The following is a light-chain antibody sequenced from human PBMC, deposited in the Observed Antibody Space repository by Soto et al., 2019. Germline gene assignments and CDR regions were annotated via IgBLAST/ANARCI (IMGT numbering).Light chain of an antibody. J-gene: IGKJ4*01. CDR1: QSVSSSY. CDR2: GAS. V-gene: IGKV3-20*01. CDR3: QQYDSSPLT. Sequence: EIVLTQSPGTLSLSPGERATLSCRASQSVSSSYLAWYQQKHGQAPRLLIYGASSRATGIPDRFSGSGSGTDFTLTISRLEPEDFAVYYCQQYDSSPLTFGGATKVEIK.